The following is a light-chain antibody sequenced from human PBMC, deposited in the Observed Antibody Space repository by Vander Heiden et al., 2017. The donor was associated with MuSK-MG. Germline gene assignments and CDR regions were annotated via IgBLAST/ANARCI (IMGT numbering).Light chain of an antibody. Sequence: EIVMTQSPATLSVSPGVRVTLSCRASQCVSSHLAWYQQKPGLATRLLIYGASTRATGIPARFSGTGSGTEFTLTMRSLQSEDFTVYYCQLINYSPGYTFGQGTRLEMK. CDR3: QLINYSPGYT. J-gene: IGKJ2*01. CDR2: GAS. V-gene: IGKV3-15*01. CDR1: QCVSSH.